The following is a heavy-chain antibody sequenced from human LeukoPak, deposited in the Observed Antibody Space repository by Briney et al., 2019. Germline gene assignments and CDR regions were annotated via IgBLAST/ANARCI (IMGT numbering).Heavy chain of an antibody. J-gene: IGHJ6*02. CDR3: ASCKTAYSSGSYIPWYYYGMDV. V-gene: IGHV1-18*01. D-gene: IGHD3-10*01. Sequence: ASVKVSCKASGYTFTSYGISWVRQAPGQGLEWMGWISAYNGNTNYAQKLQGRVTMTTDTSTSTAYMELRSLRSDDTAVYYCASCKTAYSSGSYIPWYYYGMDVWGQGTTVTVSS. CDR1: GYTFTSYG. CDR2: ISAYNGNT.